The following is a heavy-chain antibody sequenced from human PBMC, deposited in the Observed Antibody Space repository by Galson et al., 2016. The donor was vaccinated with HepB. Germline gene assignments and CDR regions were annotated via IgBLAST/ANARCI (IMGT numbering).Heavy chain of an antibody. CDR2: IYFSGNT. J-gene: IGHJ4*02. D-gene: IGHD2-21*02. CDR1: GGSISSHY. CDR3: ASHISTDCGGGCYLFDY. Sequence: ETLSLTCTVSGGSISSHYWSWIRQPPGKGLEWIGYIYFSGNTNYNPSLKSRVTISVDTSKNQFSLKLNSVTAADTAVYYFASHISTDCGGGCYLFDYWGQGTLVTVYS. V-gene: IGHV4-59*11.